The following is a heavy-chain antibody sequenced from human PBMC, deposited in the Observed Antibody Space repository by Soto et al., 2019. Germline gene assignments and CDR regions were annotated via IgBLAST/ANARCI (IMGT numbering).Heavy chain of an antibody. CDR1: GYSFTSYW. CDR3: ARQGQQLTKDEGYFDY. CDR2: IYPGDSDT. V-gene: IGHV5-51*01. Sequence: GESVKISCKGSGYSFTSYWIGWVRQMPGKGLEWMGIIYPGDSDTRYSPSFQGQVTISADKSISTAYLQWSSLKASDTAMYYCARQGQQLTKDEGYFDYWGQGTLVTVSS. D-gene: IGHD6-13*01. J-gene: IGHJ4*02.